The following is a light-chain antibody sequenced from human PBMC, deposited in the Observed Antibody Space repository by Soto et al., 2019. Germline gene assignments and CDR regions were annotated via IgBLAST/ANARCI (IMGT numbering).Light chain of an antibody. CDR2: EVN. CDR1: SSDIVYYDY. J-gene: IGLJ1*01. Sequence: ALTQPASVSGSPGQSITISCTGTSSDIVYYDYVSWYQHHSGKAPKLIIYEVNNRPSAVSNRFSASKSVNTASLTISGLQAEDESDYYCSSHSSSSSYYVFGTGTKDNAL. V-gene: IGLV2-14*01. CDR3: SSHSSSSSYYV.